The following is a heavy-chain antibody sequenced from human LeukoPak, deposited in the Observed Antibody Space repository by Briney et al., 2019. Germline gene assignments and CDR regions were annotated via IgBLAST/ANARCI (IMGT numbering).Heavy chain of an antibody. CDR1: GFTLSSDW. V-gene: IGHV3-74*01. CDR2: IDSDESRI. J-gene: IGHJ3*02. Sequence: GGSLRLSCAAAGFTLSSDWMHWVRQAPVKGLVWVSRIDSDESRIWYADSVRGRFTISRDIAKNTLFLQMDSLRVEDTAVYYCARGGRLGAFDIWGQGTMVTVSS. D-gene: IGHD3-16*01. CDR3: ARGGRLGAFDI.